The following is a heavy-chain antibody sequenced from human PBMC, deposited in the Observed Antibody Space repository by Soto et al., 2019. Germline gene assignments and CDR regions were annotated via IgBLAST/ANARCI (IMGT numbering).Heavy chain of an antibody. V-gene: IGHV3-11*01. D-gene: IGHD5-12*01. CDR1: GFTFSDSY. CDR3: ARLVATIRFRWCDP. CDR2: ITYSGTTT. Sequence: QVQLVESGGGLVKPGGSLRLSCAASGFTFSDSYMSWIRQAPGKGLEWVSHITYSGTTTYYSDAVQGRFTISRYNVNNTLYLQMNSLRPEDTAVYYWARLVATIRFRWCDPWGQGTLVTVSS. J-gene: IGHJ5*02.